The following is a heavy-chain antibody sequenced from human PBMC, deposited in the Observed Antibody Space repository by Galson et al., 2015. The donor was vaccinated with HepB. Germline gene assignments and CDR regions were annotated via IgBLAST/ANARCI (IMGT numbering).Heavy chain of an antibody. CDR1: GFTFSSYG. Sequence: SLRLSCAASGFTFSSYGMHWVRQAPGKGLEWVAFIRYDGSNKYYADSVKGRFTISRDNSKNTLYLQMNSLRAEDTAVYYCAKDFGLVAATLLGYWGQGTLVTVSS. J-gene: IGHJ4*02. CDR3: AKDFGLVAATLLGY. D-gene: IGHD2-15*01. V-gene: IGHV3-30*02. CDR2: IRYDGSNK.